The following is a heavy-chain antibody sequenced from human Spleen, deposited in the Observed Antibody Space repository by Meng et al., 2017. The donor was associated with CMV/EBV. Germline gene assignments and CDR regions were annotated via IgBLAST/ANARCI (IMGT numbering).Heavy chain of an antibody. CDR2: ISSSSSTI. D-gene: IGHD1-26*01. CDR1: GFTFSSYN. V-gene: IGHV3-48*04. CDR3: ASGMYSGSY. J-gene: IGHJ4*02. Sequence: GESLKISCAASGFTFSSYNMNWVRQAPGKGLEWVSYISSSSSTIHYADSLKGRFTIFRDNAKNSLYLQMNSLRAEDTAVYYCASGMYSGSYWGQGTLVTVSS.